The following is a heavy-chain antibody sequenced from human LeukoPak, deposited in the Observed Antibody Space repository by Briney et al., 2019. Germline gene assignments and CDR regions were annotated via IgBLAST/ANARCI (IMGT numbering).Heavy chain of an antibody. CDR3: ARNLRFLEWYLDY. Sequence: GASVKVSRKASGYTFTSYDINWVRQATGQGLEWMGWMNPNSGNTGYAQKFQGRVTMTRDTSISTAYMELSRLRSDDTAVYYCARNLRFLEWYLDYWGQGTLVTVSS. CDR2: MNPNSGNT. CDR1: GYTFTSYD. V-gene: IGHV1-8*01. J-gene: IGHJ4*02. D-gene: IGHD3-3*01.